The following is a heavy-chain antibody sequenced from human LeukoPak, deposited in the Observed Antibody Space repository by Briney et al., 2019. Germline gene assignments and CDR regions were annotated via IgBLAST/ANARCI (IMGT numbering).Heavy chain of an antibody. D-gene: IGHD3-10*01. V-gene: IGHV4-31*03. Sequence: SETLSLTCTVCVGSISIGGDYCRWIRQHPGKGLEWIGYIYYSGITYYNPSLKSRVTISVDTSKNQFSLYLSSVTAADTAVYYCASVPSGEFADYWGQGTLVTVSS. CDR1: VGSISIGGDY. J-gene: IGHJ4*02. CDR2: IYYSGIT. CDR3: ASVPSGEFADY.